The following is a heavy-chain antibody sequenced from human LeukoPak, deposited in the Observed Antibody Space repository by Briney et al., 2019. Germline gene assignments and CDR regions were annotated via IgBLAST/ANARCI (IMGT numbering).Heavy chain of an antibody. V-gene: IGHV3-15*01. D-gene: IGHD3-3*01. CDR3: TTEYYDFWSGYFDY. J-gene: IGHJ4*02. CDR1: GFTFSNAW. Sequence: GGSLRLSCAASGFTFSNAWMSWVRQAPGKGLEWVGRIKSKTDGGTTDYAAPVKGRFTIPRDDSKNTLYLQMNSLKTEDTAVYYCTTEYYDFWSGYFDYWGQGTLVTVSS. CDR2: IKSKTDGGTT.